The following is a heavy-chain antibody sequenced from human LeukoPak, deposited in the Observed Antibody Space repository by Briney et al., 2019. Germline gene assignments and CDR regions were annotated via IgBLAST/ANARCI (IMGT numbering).Heavy chain of an antibody. J-gene: IGHJ4*02. CDR1: GFTFSSYG. CDR2: ISAGGGTT. Sequence: GGSLRLSCAASGFTFSSYGMNWVRQAPGKGLEWVSIISAGGGTTYYADSVKGRFIISRDNSKNTLYLQMNSLRAEDTAVYYCAKRNCSGGACYPIDYWGQGTLVTVSS. V-gene: IGHV3-23*01. D-gene: IGHD2-15*01. CDR3: AKRNCSGGACYPIDY.